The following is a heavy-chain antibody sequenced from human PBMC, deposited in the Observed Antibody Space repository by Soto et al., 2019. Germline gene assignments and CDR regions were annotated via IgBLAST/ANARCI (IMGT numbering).Heavy chain of an antibody. CDR3: ARDKYSGSYWGLEDAFDI. Sequence: SVKVSCKASGGTFSSYAISWVRQAPGQGLEWMGGIIPIFGTANYAQKFQGRVTITADESTSTAYMELSSLRSEDTAVYYCARDKYSGSYWGLEDAFDIWGQGTMVTVSS. J-gene: IGHJ3*02. D-gene: IGHD1-26*01. CDR2: IIPIFGTA. CDR1: GGTFSSYA. V-gene: IGHV1-69*13.